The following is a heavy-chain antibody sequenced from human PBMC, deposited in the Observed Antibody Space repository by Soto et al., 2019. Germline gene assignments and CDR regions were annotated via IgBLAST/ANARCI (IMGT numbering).Heavy chain of an antibody. CDR2: ISGSGGST. V-gene: IGHV3-23*01. D-gene: IGHD3-22*01. CDR3: ARDGRHYYDSSGYPRSGAFDI. Sequence: GGSLRLSCAASGFTFSSYAMSWVRQAPGKGLEWVSAISGSGGSTYYADSVKGRFTISRDNAKNSLYLQMNSLRAEDTAVYYCARDGRHYYDSSGYPRSGAFDIWGQGTMVTVSS. CDR1: GFTFSSYA. J-gene: IGHJ3*02.